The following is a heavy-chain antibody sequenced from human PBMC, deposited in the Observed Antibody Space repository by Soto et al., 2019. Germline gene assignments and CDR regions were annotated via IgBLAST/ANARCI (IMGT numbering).Heavy chain of an antibody. CDR2: IYWDDDK. J-gene: IGHJ5*02. Sequence: QITLKESGPTLVKPTQTLTLTCTFSGFSLSTSGVGVGWIRRPPGKALEWLALIYWDDDKRYSPSLKSRLTITQDTSKNHVGPTMTNMDPVDTATYYCPHSSDYGRVNWFDPWGQGTLVTVSS. D-gene: IGHD3-10*01. CDR3: PHSSDYGRVNWFDP. CDR1: GFSLSTSGVG. V-gene: IGHV2-5*02.